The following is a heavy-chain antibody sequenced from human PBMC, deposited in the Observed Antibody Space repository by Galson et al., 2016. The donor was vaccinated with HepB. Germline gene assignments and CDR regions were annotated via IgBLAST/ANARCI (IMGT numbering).Heavy chain of an antibody. Sequence: SLRLSCAASGFTFSSYWMHWVRQAPGKGLVWVSRISSDGSSTSYADSVKGRFTISRDNAKNTLYLQMNSLRAEDTAVYHCARDLMSPYNWFDPWGQGALVTVSA. CDR2: ISSDGSST. J-gene: IGHJ5*02. CDR3: ARDLMSPYNWFDP. CDR1: GFTFSSYW. V-gene: IGHV3-74*01.